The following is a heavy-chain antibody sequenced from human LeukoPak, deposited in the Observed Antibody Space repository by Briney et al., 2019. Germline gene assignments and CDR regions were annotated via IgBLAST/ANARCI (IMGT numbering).Heavy chain of an antibody. CDR3: ARDGSPLCGSCHGYDY. V-gene: IGHV1-18*01. D-gene: IGHD2-15*01. CDR2: ISAYNGNT. CDR1: GYTFTSYG. Sequence: ASVKVSCKASGYTFTSYGISWVRQAPGQGLEWMGWISAYNGNTNYAQKFQGRVTMTTKTSTSTAYMELRSLRSDDTAVYYCARDGSPLCGSCHGYDYWGQGTLVTVSS. J-gene: IGHJ4*02.